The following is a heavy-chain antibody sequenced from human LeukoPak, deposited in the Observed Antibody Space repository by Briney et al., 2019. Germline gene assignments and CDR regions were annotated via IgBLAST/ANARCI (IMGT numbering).Heavy chain of an antibody. Sequence: SETLSLTCTVSGGSISSGGYYWSWIRQHPGKGLEWIGYIYYSGSTYYNPSLKSRVTISVDTSKNQFSLKLNSVTAADTAVYYCARAGAFSGRAFDIWGPGTMVTVSS. CDR2: IYYSGST. D-gene: IGHD1-26*01. V-gene: IGHV4-31*03. CDR1: GGSISSGGYY. J-gene: IGHJ3*02. CDR3: ARAGAFSGRAFDI.